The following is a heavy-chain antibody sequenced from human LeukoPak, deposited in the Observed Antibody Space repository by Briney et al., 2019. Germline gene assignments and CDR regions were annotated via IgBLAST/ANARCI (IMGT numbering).Heavy chain of an antibody. Sequence: ASVKVSCKASGGTFSSYAISWVRQAPGQGLERLGGIIPIFGTANYAQKFQGRVTITTDESTSTAYMELSSLRSEDTAVYYCAMCGGDCYLGFDYWGQGTLVTVSS. V-gene: IGHV1-69*05. CDR1: GGTFSSYA. D-gene: IGHD2-21*02. J-gene: IGHJ4*02. CDR2: IIPIFGTA. CDR3: AMCGGDCYLGFDY.